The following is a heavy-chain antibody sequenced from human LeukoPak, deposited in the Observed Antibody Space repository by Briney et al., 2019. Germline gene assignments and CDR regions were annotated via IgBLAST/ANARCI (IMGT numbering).Heavy chain of an antibody. D-gene: IGHD3-22*01. CDR3: AKDGRDSSGYRFDY. Sequence: GGSLRLSCAASGFTFSSYAMSWVRQAPGKGLEGVSAISGSGGSTYYADSVKGRFTISRDNSKNTLYLQMNSLRAEDTAVYYCAKDGRDSSGYRFDYWGQGTLVTVSS. V-gene: IGHV3-23*01. CDR2: ISGSGGST. J-gene: IGHJ4*02. CDR1: GFTFSSYA.